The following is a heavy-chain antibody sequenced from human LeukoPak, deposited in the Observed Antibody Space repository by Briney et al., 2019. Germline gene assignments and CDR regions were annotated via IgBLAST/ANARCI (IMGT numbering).Heavy chain of an antibody. CDR2: INWNGGST. D-gene: IGHD3-9*01. V-gene: IGHV3-20*04. J-gene: IGHJ4*02. CDR1: GFTFDDYG. Sequence: GGSLRLSCAASGFTFDDYGMSWVRQAPGKGLEWVSGINWNGGSTGYADSVKGRFTISRDNAKNSLYLQMNSLRAEDTALYYCARDLYYDILTGPRPFDYWGQGTLVTVSS. CDR3: ARDLYYDILTGPRPFDY.